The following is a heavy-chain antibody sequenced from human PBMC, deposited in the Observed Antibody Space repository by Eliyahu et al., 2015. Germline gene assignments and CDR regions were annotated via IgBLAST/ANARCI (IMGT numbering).Heavy chain of an antibody. CDR2: IYYTGST. V-gene: IGHV4-61*01. D-gene: IGHD1-7*01. J-gene: IGHJ4*02. Sequence: QVQLQESGPGLVKPSETLSLTCTVSGGSVSSDNXYWSWIRQPPGKGLEWIGYIYYTGSTNYNPSLESRVTISVDTSKNQFSLKLSSVTAADTAVYYCARVWNYSILYFDYWGQGILVTLSS. CDR1: GGSVSSDNXY. CDR3: ARVWNYSILYFDY.